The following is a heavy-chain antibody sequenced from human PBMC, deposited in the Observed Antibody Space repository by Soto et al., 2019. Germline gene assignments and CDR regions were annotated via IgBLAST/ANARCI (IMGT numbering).Heavy chain of an antibody. J-gene: IGHJ6*02. CDR3: ARGPTTDGMDV. CDR1: GGTCSSYT. CDR2: IIPILGIA. Sequence: QVQLMQSGAEVKKPGSSVKVSCKASGGTCSSYTISWVRQAPGPGLEWMGRIIPILGIANYAQKFQGRVTITADKSTSTSYMELSSPRSEDTAVYYCARGPTTDGMDVWGQGTTVTVSS. V-gene: IGHV1-69*02.